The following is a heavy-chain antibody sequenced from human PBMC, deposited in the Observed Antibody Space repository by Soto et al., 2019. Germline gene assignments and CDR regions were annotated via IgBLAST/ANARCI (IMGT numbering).Heavy chain of an antibody. Sequence: QITLKESGPTLVKPTQTLTLTCTFSGFSLSSLGLGVGWIRQPPGKALEWLALIYWDDNKHYSPSLKSRLSITQDTSKNQPVLTRTTMDPVDTGTNCRVAPYMVTTIQHRGKAAVVTVYS. V-gene: IGHV2-5*04. J-gene: IGHJ1*01. CDR3: VAPYMVTTIQH. D-gene: IGHD5-18*01. CDR1: GFSLSSLGLG. CDR2: IYWDDNK.